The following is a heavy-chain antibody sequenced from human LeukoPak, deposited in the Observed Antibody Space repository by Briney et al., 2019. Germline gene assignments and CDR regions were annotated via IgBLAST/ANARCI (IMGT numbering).Heavy chain of an antibody. D-gene: IGHD2-2*01. Sequence: GGSLTLSCAASGFTVTINYMSWVRQAPGSGLEWVSVTYSGGSSYYADSVKGRFTVSRDISKNTLYLQMSSLRAEDTALYYCARIPGTGTSSWFDSWGQGTPVTVSS. CDR2: TYSGGSS. J-gene: IGHJ5*01. V-gene: IGHV3-53*01. CDR3: ARIPGTGTSSWFDS. CDR1: GFTVTINY.